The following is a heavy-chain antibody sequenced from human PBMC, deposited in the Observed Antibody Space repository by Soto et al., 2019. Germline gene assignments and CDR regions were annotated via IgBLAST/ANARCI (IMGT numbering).Heavy chain of an antibody. V-gene: IGHV4-30-2*01. CDR1: GGSISGGGYS. Sequence: ASETLSLTCAVSGGSISGGGYSWSWIRQPPGRGLEWIGYIYHSGTTYYNPSLKSRVTMSVASSKNQFSLRLSSVTAADTAVYYCARDSSSGYYFDYWGQGTLVTVSS. D-gene: IGHD3-22*01. CDR3: ARDSSSGYYFDY. J-gene: IGHJ4*02. CDR2: IYHSGTT.